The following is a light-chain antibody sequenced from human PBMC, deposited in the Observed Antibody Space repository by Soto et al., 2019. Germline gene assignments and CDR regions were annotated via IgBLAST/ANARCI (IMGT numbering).Light chain of an antibody. CDR2: GAS. CDR3: QQYGDSSIT. Sequence: EIVMTQSPATLSVSPGERATLPCRASQSVSSNLAWYQQKPGQAPRLLIYGASTRASGIPARFSGSGSGTDFTLTISRLEHEDFAVYYCQQYGDSSITFGQGTRLEIK. J-gene: IGKJ5*01. CDR1: QSVSSN. V-gene: IGKV3-15*01.